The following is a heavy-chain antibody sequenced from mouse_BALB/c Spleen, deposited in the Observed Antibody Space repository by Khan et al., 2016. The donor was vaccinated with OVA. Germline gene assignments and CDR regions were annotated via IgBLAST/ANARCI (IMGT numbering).Heavy chain of an antibody. CDR3: ARAGYGGFAH. CDR1: GYTFTDFL. V-gene: IGHV1-77*01. D-gene: IGHD3-2*02. Sequence: QVQLQQPGPELVKPGASVKMSCKASGYTFTDFLISWLKQRPGQGLEWIGEIYPGSGYIYYNEKFKGKATPTSDKSSNTAYMQLTSLTSEDSAVYFCARAGYGGFAHWGQGTLVTVSA. CDR2: IYPGSGYI. J-gene: IGHJ3*01.